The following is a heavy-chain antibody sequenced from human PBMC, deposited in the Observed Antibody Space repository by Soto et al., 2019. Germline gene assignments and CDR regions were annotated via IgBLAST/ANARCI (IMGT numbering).Heavy chain of an antibody. D-gene: IGHD6-19*01. CDR2: IYHSGST. V-gene: IGHV4-30-2*01. CDR1: GGSISSGGYS. Sequence: SETLSLTCAVSGGSISSGGYSWSWIRQPPGKGLEWIGYIYHSGSTYYNSSLKSRVTISVDRSKNQFSLKLSSVTAADTAVYYCARHKMEWLANLYYYYYGMDVSGQGTTVTVSS. CDR3: ARHKMEWLANLYYYYYGMDV. J-gene: IGHJ6*02.